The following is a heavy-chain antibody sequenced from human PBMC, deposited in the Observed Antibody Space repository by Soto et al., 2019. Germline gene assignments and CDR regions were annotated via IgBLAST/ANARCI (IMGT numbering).Heavy chain of an antibody. CDR3: ARHYYDSSGPFDY. V-gene: IGHV1-69*13. J-gene: IGHJ4*02. Sequence: VKVSCKAAGGTFSSDAISWVLQAPGQGLEWMGGIIPIFGTANYAQKFQGRVTITADESTSTAYMELSSLRSEDTAVYYCARHYYDSSGPFDYWGQGTLVPVSS. CDR2: IIPIFGTA. D-gene: IGHD3-22*01. CDR1: GGTFSSDA.